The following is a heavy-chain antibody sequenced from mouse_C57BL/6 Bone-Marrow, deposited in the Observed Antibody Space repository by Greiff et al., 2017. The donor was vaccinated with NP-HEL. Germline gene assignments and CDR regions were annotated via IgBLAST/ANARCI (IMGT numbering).Heavy chain of an antibody. J-gene: IGHJ3*01. D-gene: IGHD6-1*01. CDR1: GYTFTDYY. CDR2: SNPNNGGT. Sequence: EVQLQQSGPELVKPGASVKISCKASGYTFTDYYMNWVKQSHGKSLEWIGDSNPNNGGTSYNQKLKGKATLTVDKSSSTAYMELRSLTSEDSAVYYCAREGSLAWFAYWGQGTLVTVSA. V-gene: IGHV1-26*01. CDR3: AREGSLAWFAY.